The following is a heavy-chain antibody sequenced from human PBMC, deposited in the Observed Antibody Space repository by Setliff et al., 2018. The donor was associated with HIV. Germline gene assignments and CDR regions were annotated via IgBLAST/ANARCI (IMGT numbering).Heavy chain of an antibody. CDR1: GGSFTDIGGSFTDYY. D-gene: IGHD3-10*01. CDR3: ARAPYVSGSFGWFDP. Sequence: PSETLSLTCAVFGGSFTDIGGSFTDYYWIWIRQPPGKGLEWIGEINHSGSTHYNPSLKSRFTISVDTSKNQFSLKVNSVTAADTAVYYCARAPYVSGSFGWFDPWGQGTLVTVSS. J-gene: IGHJ5*02. CDR2: INHSGST. V-gene: IGHV4-34*01.